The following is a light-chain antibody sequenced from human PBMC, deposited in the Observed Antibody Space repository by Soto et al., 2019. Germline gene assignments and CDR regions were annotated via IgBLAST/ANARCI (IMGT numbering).Light chain of an antibody. V-gene: IGKV3-15*01. CDR2: GAS. J-gene: IGKJ1*01. Sequence: EIVMTQSPATLSVSPGETATLSCRASQSVSSNLAWYQQQPGQAPRLLIYGASTRATSIPARFSGSGSGTEFTLTISSLQSEDFAVYYCQQYNNWPPWTFGQGTKVEIK. CDR3: QQYNNWPPWT. CDR1: QSVSSN.